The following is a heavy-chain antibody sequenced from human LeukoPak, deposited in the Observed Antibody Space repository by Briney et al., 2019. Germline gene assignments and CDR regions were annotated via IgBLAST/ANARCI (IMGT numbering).Heavy chain of an antibody. CDR1: GFTFSSYA. D-gene: IGHD3-22*01. Sequence: PGGSLRLSCAASGFTFSSYAMHWVRQAPGKGLEWVAVISYDGSNKYYADSVKGRFTISRDNSKNTLYLQMNSLRAEDTAVYYCAREYYYDSSGYTPGWFDPWGQGTLVTVSS. J-gene: IGHJ5*02. CDR2: ISYDGSNK. CDR3: AREYYYDSSGYTPGWFDP. V-gene: IGHV3-30-3*01.